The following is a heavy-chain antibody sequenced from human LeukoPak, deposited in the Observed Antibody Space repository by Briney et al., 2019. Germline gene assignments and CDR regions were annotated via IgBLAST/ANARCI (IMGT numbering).Heavy chain of an antibody. J-gene: IGHJ4*02. V-gene: IGHV1-3*01. D-gene: IGHD2-8*01. CDR2: INAGNGNT. Sequence: ASVTVSCKASGYTFTSYAMHWVRQAPGQRLEWMGWINAGNGNTKYSQKFQGRVTITRDTSADTAYMELSSLRSEDTAVYYCARLKYCANGVCYAGFDYWGQGTLVTVSS. CDR1: GYTFTSYA. CDR3: ARLKYCANGVCYAGFDY.